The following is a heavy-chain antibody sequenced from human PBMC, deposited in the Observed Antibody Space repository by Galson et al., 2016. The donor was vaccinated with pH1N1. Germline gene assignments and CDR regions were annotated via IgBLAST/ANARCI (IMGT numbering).Heavy chain of an antibody. CDR2: IIAIFGTT. D-gene: IGHD6-19*01. CDR1: GGIFNSNA. CDR3: ASVRLGRGVDY. Sequence: SVKVSCKASGGIFNSNAINWVRQAPGQGLEWMGGIIAIFGTTNYAQKFQGRVTITTDESTTTAYMELSSLRSEDTAVYYCASVRLGRGVDYWGQGTLVTVSS. J-gene: IGHJ4*02. V-gene: IGHV1-69*05.